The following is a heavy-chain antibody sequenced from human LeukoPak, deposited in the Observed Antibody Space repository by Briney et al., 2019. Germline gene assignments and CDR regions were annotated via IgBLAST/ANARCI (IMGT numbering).Heavy chain of an antibody. Sequence: SETLSLTCTVSGGSISSYYWSWIRQPPGKGLEWIGYIHYSGGITYYNPSLKSRVTISVDTSKNQFSLKLSSVTAADTAVYYCARDNGGPLDYWGQGTLVTVSS. CDR3: ARDNGGPLDY. CDR1: GGSISSYY. CDR2: IHYSGGIT. V-gene: IGHV4-59*12. D-gene: IGHD4-23*01. J-gene: IGHJ4*02.